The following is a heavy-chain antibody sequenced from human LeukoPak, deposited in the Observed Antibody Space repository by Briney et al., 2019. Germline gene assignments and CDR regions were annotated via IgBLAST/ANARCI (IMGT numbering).Heavy chain of an antibody. Sequence: GGSLRLSCAASGFTFSDYYMSWIRQAPGKGLEWVSYISSGGSTIYYADSVKGRFTISRDNAKSSLYLQMNSLRAEDTAVYYCARDLEQQSFDYWGQGPLVTVSS. J-gene: IGHJ4*02. CDR3: ARDLEQQSFDY. CDR1: GFTFSDYY. D-gene: IGHD6-13*01. CDR2: ISSGGSTI. V-gene: IGHV3-11*01.